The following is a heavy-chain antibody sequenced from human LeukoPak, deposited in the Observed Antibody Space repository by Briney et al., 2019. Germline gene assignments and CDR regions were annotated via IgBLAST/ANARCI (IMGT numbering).Heavy chain of an antibody. CDR3: AAWYSSSWYPWFDP. D-gene: IGHD6-13*01. V-gene: IGHV4-59*12. CDR2: IYYSGST. J-gene: IGHJ5*02. Sequence: SETLSLTCTVSGGSISSYYWSWIRQPPGKGLEWIGYIYYSGSTNYNPSLKSRVTISVDTSKNQFSLKLSSVTAADTAVYYCAAWYSSSWYPWFDPWGQGTLVTVSS. CDR1: GGSISSYY.